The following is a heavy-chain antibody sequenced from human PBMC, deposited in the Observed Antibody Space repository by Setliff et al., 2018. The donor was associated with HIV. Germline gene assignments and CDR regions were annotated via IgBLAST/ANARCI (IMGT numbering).Heavy chain of an antibody. V-gene: IGHV1-46*01. J-gene: IGHJ4*02. CDR1: GYTFTSYF. D-gene: IGHD1-26*01. Sequence: GASVKVSCKASGYTFTSYFIHWVRQAPGQGLEWMGIINPSGGSTSYAQKFQGRVTMTRDTSTSTVYMELSSLRSEDTAVYYCAKVGVLEWELKDWGQGTLVTVSS. CDR2: INPSGGST. CDR3: AKVGVLEWELKD.